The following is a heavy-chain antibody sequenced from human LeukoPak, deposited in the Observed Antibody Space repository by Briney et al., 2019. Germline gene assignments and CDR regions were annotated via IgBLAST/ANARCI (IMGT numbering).Heavy chain of an antibody. CDR1: GGSISSYY. V-gene: IGHV4-59*08. Sequence: SETLSLTCTVSGGSISSYYWSWIRQPPGKGLEWIGYIYYSGSTNYNPSLKSRVTISVDTSKTQFSLKLSSVTAADTAVYYRAGLEGYYDSSGYYYYGMDVWGQGTTVTVSS. CDR2: IYYSGST. CDR3: AGLEGYYDSSGYYYYGMDV. D-gene: IGHD3-22*01. J-gene: IGHJ6*02.